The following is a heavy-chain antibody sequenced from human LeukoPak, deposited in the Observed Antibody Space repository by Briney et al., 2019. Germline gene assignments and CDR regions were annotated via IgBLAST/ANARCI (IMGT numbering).Heavy chain of an antibody. CDR2: ISDRDSST. CDR3: AKTTRPLGALDY. CDR1: GFTFNNYA. V-gene: IGHV3-23*01. D-gene: IGHD1-26*01. J-gene: IGHJ4*02. Sequence: GGSLRLSCAASGFTFNNYAFNWVRQAPGKGLEWVSGISDRDSSTKYADSVRGRFTISRDDSKNTLYLQMNSLRAEDTAVYYCAKTTRPLGALDYWGQGTLVTVSS.